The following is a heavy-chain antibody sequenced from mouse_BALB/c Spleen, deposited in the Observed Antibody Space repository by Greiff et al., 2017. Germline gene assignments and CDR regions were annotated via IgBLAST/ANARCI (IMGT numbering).Heavy chain of an antibody. D-gene: IGHD4-1*01. CDR1: GYAFTNYL. CDR3: AGRPGLTGSYYAMDY. CDR2: INPGRGGT. J-gene: IGHJ4*01. V-gene: IGHV1-54*01. Sequence: QVQLQQSGAGLVRPGPSVSVSCKASGYAFTNYLIEWVKQRPGQGLEWIGVINPGRGGTNYNEKVKGKATLTADKSTSTAYMQLSSLTSDDSAVYFCAGRPGLTGSYYAMDYWGQGTSVTVSS.